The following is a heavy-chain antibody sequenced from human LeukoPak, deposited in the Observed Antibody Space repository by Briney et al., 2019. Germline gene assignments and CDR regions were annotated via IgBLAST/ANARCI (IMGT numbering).Heavy chain of an antibody. J-gene: IGHJ6*02. V-gene: IGHV3-23*01. CDR3: VGYCSGGSCFSYHYGMDV. CDR2: LSGSGRST. Sequence: GGSQRLSCEAAGFTFSSYAMSWVRQAPGKGLQWVSALSGSGRSTYYADSVEGRFTISRDNSKNTLYLQMNSLRAEDTAVYFCVGYCSGGSCFSYHYGMDVWGQGTTVTVSS. D-gene: IGHD2-15*01. CDR1: GFTFSSYA.